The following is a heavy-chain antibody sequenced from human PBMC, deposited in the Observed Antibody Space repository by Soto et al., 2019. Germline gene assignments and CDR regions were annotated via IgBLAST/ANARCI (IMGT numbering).Heavy chain of an antibody. Sequence: QLQLQESGPRLVKPSETLSLTCSVSDDSISTSNYYWAWVRQPPEMGPEWIGSVDYAGRAYYNPSLKSRVTISADTSENHSSLHLSSTHDADTSMYSCAKHSPHGRLSWSKGTLVTVSS. CDR3: AKHSPHGRLS. CDR1: DDSISTSNYY. CDR2: VDYAGRA. J-gene: IGHJ5*01. D-gene: IGHD1-26*01. V-gene: IGHV4-39*01.